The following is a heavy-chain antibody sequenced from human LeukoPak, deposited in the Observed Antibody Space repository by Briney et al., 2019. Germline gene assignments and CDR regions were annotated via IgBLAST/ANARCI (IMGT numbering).Heavy chain of an antibody. CDR1: GGSFSGYY. CDR2: INHSGST. V-gene: IGHV4-34*01. CDR3: ARGRTQDCTNGVCYTPDYYYYYMDV. Sequence: PSETLSLTCAVYGGSFSGYYWSWIRQPPGKGLEWIGEINHSGSTNYNPSLKSRVTISVDTSKNQFSLKLSSVTAADTAVYYCARGRTQDCTNGVCYTPDYYYYYMDVWGKGTTVTVSS. J-gene: IGHJ6*03. D-gene: IGHD2-8*01.